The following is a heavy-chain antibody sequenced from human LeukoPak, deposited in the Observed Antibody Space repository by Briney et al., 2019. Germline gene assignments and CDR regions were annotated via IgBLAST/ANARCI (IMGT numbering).Heavy chain of an antibody. CDR2: IDTNTGGT. D-gene: IGHD6-6*01. CDR3: TRDRPPQY. Sequence: ASVKVSCKPSGYTFTGYYIHWVRQAPGQGFEWMGWIDTNTGGTKYARKFHDRVTMTRDTSISTAYMELSRVTSDDTAVYYCTRDRPPQYWGQGTLVIVSS. J-gene: IGHJ4*02. CDR1: GYTFTGYY. V-gene: IGHV1-2*02.